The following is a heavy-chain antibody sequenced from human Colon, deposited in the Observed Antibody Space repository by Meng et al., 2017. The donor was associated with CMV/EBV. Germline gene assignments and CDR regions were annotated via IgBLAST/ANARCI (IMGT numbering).Heavy chain of an antibody. CDR1: GYIFNNHG. CDR2: INLWNGDI. CDR3: ARDLFSPGGNSCFDN. D-gene: IGHD3-16*01. J-gene: IGHJ4*02. V-gene: IGHV1-18*01. Sequence: ASVKVSCKASGYIFNNHGINWVRQAPGRGLEWMGWINLWNGDIKYAQKFQGRLTVSADTSTSTAHMELRSLTSDDTAVYYCARDLFSPGGNSCFDNWGQGTVVTVSS.